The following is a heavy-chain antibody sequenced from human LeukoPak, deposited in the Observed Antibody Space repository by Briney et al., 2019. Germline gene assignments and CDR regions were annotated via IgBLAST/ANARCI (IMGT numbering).Heavy chain of an antibody. J-gene: IGHJ3*02. CDR3: ATPPHVSDAFDI. CDR2: FDPEDGET. CDR1: GYTLTELS. V-gene: IGHV1-24*01. Sequence: GASVKVSCKVSGYTLTELSIHWVRQAPGKGLEWMGGFDPEDGETIYAQKFQGRVTMTEDTSTDTAYMELSSLRSEDTAVYYCATPPHVSDAFDIWGQGTMVTVSS.